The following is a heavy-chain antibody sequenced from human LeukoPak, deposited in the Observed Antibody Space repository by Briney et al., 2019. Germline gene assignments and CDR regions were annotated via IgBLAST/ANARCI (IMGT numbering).Heavy chain of an antibody. Sequence: GRSLRLSCSASGFTFTRHGTHWVRQAPGKGLEWVAVIWYDGSDKYYTDSVEGRFTISRDNSRNTLYLQMNSLRVDDTAIYYCARDITSHYFDYCGQGALVTVSS. CDR2: IWYDGSDK. V-gene: IGHV3-33*01. D-gene: IGHD1-14*01. J-gene: IGHJ4*02. CDR3: ARDITSHYFDY. CDR1: GFTFTRHG.